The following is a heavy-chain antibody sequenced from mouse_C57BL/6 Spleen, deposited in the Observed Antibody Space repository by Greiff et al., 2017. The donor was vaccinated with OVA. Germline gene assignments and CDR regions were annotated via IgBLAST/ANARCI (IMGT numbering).Heavy chain of an antibody. Sequence: VHLVESGAELARPGASVKLSCKASGYTFTSYTMHWVKQRPGQGLEWIGYINPSSGYTKYNQKFKDKATLTADKSSSTAYMQLSSLTSEDSAVYYCAGGGCGGAYWGQGTLVTVSA. CDR1: GYTFTSYT. CDR2: INPSSGYT. J-gene: IGHJ3*01. CDR3: AGGGCGGAY. V-gene: IGHV1-4*01.